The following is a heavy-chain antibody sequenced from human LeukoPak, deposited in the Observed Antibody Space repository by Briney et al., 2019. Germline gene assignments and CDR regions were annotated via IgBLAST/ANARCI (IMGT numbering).Heavy chain of an antibody. CDR2: ISSSSSYI. V-gene: IGHV3-21*01. Sequence: GGSLRLSCAASGFTFSSYSMNWVRQAPGKGFEWVSSISSSSSYIYYADSVKGRFTISRDNAKNSLYLQMNSLRAEDTAVYYCARFSWSTLDYWGQGTLVTVSS. J-gene: IGHJ4*02. CDR3: ARFSWSTLDY. CDR1: GFTFSSYS. D-gene: IGHD6-13*01.